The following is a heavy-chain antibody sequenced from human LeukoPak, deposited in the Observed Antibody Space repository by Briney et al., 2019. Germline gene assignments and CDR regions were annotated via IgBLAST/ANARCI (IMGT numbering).Heavy chain of an antibody. Sequence: GGSLRLSCAASGFTFSDYYMSRIRQAPGKGLEWVSYISSSGSTIYYADSVKGRFTISRDNAKNSLYLQMNSLRAEDTAVYYCAMGLGYCSSTSCPSGDYWGQGTLVTVSS. CDR1: GFTFSDYY. CDR3: AMGLGYCSSTSCPSGDY. V-gene: IGHV3-11*04. D-gene: IGHD2-2*01. J-gene: IGHJ4*02. CDR2: ISSSGSTI.